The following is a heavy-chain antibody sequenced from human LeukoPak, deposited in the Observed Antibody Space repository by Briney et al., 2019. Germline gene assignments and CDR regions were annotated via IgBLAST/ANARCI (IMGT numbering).Heavy chain of an antibody. J-gene: IGHJ3*01. CDR2: VNRDSTTI. CDR3: EKDLDGGSSPRVYAFDF. CDR1: GFTFYDYA. Sequence: GRSLTLSCAASGFTFYDYAMHWARHVPGEGLEWVGGVNRDSTTIAYGDSVKGRFRIFRDSDRNSLYLQMDSQRPEDTALYYCEKDLDGGSSPRVYAFDFWGQGTMVTVS. D-gene: IGHD2-2*01. V-gene: IGHV3-9*01.